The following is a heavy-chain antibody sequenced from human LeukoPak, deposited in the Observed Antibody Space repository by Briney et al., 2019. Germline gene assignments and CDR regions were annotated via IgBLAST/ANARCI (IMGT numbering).Heavy chain of an antibody. D-gene: IGHD4-17*01. CDR1: GGSFSGYY. CDR2: INHSGST. V-gene: IGHV4-34*01. CDR3: ARGTVTHTYYYYYYMDV. Sequence: PSETLSLTCAVYGGSFSGYYWSWIRQPPGKGLEWIGEINHSGSTNYNPSLKSRVTISVDTSKNQFSLKLSSVTAADTAVYYCARGTVTHTYYYYYYMDVWGKGTTVTVPS. J-gene: IGHJ6*03.